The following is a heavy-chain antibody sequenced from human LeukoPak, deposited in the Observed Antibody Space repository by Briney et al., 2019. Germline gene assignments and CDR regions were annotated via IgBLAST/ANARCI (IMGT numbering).Heavy chain of an antibody. CDR2: IYYSGST. CDR1: GGSISNYY. J-gene: IGHJ6*03. Sequence: PSETLSLTCTVSGGSISNYYWNWIRQPPGKGLEWIGYIYYSGSTNYNPSLKSRVTISVDTSKNQFSLKLSSVTAADTAVYYCARAVGYSGYDYYYYYYMDVWGKGTTVTVSS. V-gene: IGHV4-59*01. D-gene: IGHD5-12*01. CDR3: ARAVGYSGYDYYYYYYMDV.